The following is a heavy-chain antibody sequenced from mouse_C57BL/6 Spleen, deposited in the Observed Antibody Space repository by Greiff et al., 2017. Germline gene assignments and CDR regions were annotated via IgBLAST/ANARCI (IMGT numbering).Heavy chain of an antibody. V-gene: IGHV2-9-1*01. J-gene: IGHJ4*01. Sequence: VQLVESGPGLVAPSQSLSITCTVSGFSLTSYAISWVRQPPGKGLEWLGVIWTGGGTNYNSALKSRLSISKDNSKSQVFLKMNSLQTEDTARYYCARSWLLQDYAMDYWGQGTSVTVSS. D-gene: IGHD2-3*01. CDR2: IWTGGGT. CDR3: ARSWLLQDYAMDY. CDR1: GFSLTSYA.